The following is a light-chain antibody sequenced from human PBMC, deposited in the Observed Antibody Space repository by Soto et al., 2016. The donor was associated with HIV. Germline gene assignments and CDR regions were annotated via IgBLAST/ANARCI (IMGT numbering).Light chain of an antibody. CDR3: QVWDSSDDHVV. V-gene: IGLV3-21*03. CDR2: DDS. Sequence: SYELTQPPSVSVAPGKTARITCGGNNIGSESVHWYQQKPGQAPVLVVYDDSDRPSGIPERFSGSNSGSTATLTISRVEAGDEADYYCQVWDSSDDHVVFGGGTKPTVL. J-gene: IGLJ2*01. CDR1: NIGSES.